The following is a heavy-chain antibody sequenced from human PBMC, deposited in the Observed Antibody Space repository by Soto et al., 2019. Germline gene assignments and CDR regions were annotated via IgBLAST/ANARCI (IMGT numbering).Heavy chain of an antibody. V-gene: IGHV4-31*03. CDR1: GGSLTSEGYY. Sequence: PSETLSLTCTVSGGSLTSEGYYWSWIRQLPGKGLEWIGYIYYSGSIFYNPFLKSRASISAHSSKRQFSLKLSSVTAADTAVYYCARIVVVPAAIIRFGMDVWGQGTTVTVSS. D-gene: IGHD2-2*01. J-gene: IGHJ6*02. CDR3: ARIVVVPAAIIRFGMDV. CDR2: IYYSGSI.